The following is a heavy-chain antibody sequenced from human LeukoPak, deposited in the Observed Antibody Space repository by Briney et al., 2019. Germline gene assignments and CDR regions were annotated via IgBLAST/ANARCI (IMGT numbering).Heavy chain of an antibody. CDR2: ISYDGINT. D-gene: IGHD3-10*01. Sequence: PGRSLRLSCVASGFAFRNYGMHWVRQAPGKGLEWVAVISYDGINTHYADSVKGRFTISKDNSKNTLYLQLNTLRPEDTAVYYCANDDARGFGEPSPYDYWGQGTRVIVSS. CDR3: ANDDARGFGEPSPYDY. J-gene: IGHJ4*02. CDR1: GFAFRNYG. V-gene: IGHV3-30*18.